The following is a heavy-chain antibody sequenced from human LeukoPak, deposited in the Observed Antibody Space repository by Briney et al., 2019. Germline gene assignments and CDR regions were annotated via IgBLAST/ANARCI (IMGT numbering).Heavy chain of an antibody. CDR1: GFTFSSYA. CDR3: ARGLECFDY. V-gene: IGHV3-30*04. D-gene: IGHD3-3*01. J-gene: IGHJ4*02. Sequence: GRSLRLSCAASGFTFSSYAMHWVRQAPGKGLEWVAVISYDGSNKYYADSVKGRFTISRDNSKNTLYLQMNSLRAEDTAVYYCARGLECFDYWGQGTLVTVSS. CDR2: ISYDGSNK.